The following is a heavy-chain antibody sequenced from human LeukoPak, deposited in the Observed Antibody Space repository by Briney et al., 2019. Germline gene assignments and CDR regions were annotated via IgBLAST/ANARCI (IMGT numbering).Heavy chain of an antibody. Sequence: GRSLRLSCAASGFTFSSYAMHWVRQAPGKGLEWVAVISYDGSNKYYADSVKGRFTISRDNSKNTLYLQMNSLRAEDTAVYYCARDFRLWGDYEVFYYGMDVWGQGTTVTVSS. D-gene: IGHD4-17*01. J-gene: IGHJ6*02. CDR1: GFTFSSYA. CDR3: ARDFRLWGDYEVFYYGMDV. V-gene: IGHV3-30-3*01. CDR2: ISYDGSNK.